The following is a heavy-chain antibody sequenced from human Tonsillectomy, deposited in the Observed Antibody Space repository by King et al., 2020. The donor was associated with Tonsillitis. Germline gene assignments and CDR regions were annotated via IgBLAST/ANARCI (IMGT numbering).Heavy chain of an antibody. CDR2: IWYDGSNK. CDR3: ARDSYGVTAARGFDY. J-gene: IGHJ4*02. D-gene: IGHD6-6*01. Sequence: QLVQSGGGVVQPGRSLRLSCAASGFTFSTYGMHWVRQAPGKGLDWVAVIWYDGSNKYFADSVKGRFTISRDNSKNTLYLQMNSLKAEDTAVYYCARDSYGVTAARGFDYWGQGTLVTVSS. V-gene: IGHV3-33*01. CDR1: GFTFSTYG.